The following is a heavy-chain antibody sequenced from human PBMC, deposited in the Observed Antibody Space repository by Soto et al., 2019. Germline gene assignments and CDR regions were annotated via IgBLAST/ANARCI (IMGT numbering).Heavy chain of an antibody. Sequence: PGESLKLSCNGSGYSFTSYWIVWVRQLPGKGLEWMGIIYPGDSDTRYSPSFQGQVTISADISISTAYLQWSSPKASDTPMYNCAGLGGVAAAGTPNGFVPWGQEPW. CDR1: GYSFTSYW. J-gene: IGHJ5*02. CDR2: IYPGDSDT. V-gene: IGHV5-51*01. D-gene: IGHD6-13*01. CDR3: AGLGGVAAAGTPNGFVP.